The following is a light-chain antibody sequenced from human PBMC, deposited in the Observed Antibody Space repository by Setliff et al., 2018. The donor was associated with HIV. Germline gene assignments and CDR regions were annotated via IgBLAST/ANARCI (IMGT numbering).Light chain of an antibody. V-gene: IGLV2-14*01. CDR3: GSYTSTNTRV. CDR2: EVR. CDR1: SGDVGAYNY. Sequence: SALTPSASVSGTPGQSVTISCTGTSGDVGAYNYVSWYQQHPGKAPTLLIYEVRNRPSGVSNRFSGSKSGNTASLTISGLQPEDEADYYCGSYTSTNTRVFGTGTKVTVL. J-gene: IGLJ1*01.